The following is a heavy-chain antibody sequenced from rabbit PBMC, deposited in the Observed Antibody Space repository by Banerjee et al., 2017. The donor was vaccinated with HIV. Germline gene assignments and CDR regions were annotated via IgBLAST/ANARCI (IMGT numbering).Heavy chain of an antibody. V-gene: IGHV1S40*01. CDR1: GFSFSNA. J-gene: IGHJ4*01. CDR3: ARHETGTSGWNFNL. D-gene: IGHD1-1*01. CDR2: INTSSGNT. Sequence: QSLEESGGDLVKPGASLTLTCTASGFSFSNAMCWVRQAPGKGLEWIACINTSSGNTVYATWAKGRFTISKTSWTTVTLQMTSLTAADTATYFCARHETGTSGWNFNLWGQGTLVTVS.